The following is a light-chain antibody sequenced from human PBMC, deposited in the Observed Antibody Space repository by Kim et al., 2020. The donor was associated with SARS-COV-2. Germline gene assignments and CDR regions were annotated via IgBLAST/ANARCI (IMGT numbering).Light chain of an antibody. CDR3: QAWATDSVT. CDR1: KLGDKF. CDR2: QDT. V-gene: IGLV3-1*01. Sequence: VSPGQTASITCSGDKLGDKFASWYQQKQGQSPVLVIYQDTRRPSEIPERFSGSNSGDTATLTISGTQAMDEADYYCQAWATDSVTFGGGTQLTVL. J-gene: IGLJ2*01.